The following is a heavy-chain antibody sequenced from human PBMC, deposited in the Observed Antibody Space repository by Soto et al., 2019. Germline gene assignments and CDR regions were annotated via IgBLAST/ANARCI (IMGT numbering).Heavy chain of an antibody. CDR1: GGTFSTYT. CDR3: AREDYDDYHFDY. V-gene: IGHV1-69*08. D-gene: IGHD4-17*01. Sequence: QVQLVQSGAEVKKPGSSVKVSCKASGGTFSTYTFSWVRQAPGQGLKWTGRIIPFVGTTNYAQKFRGRVTITADKSTSTGYMELSSLRAEDTAVYYCAREDYDDYHFDYWGQGTLVTVSS. CDR2: IIPFVGTT. J-gene: IGHJ4*02.